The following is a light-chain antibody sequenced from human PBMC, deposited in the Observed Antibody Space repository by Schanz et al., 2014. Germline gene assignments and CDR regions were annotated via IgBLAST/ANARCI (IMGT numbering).Light chain of an antibody. CDR1: TSNIGSNS. CDR2: STY. Sequence: QSVLTQPPSTSGTPGQRVTISCSGSTSNIGSNSVNWYHHLPGTAPKLLIYSTYNRPSGVPDRFSGSKSGTSASLTISGLQAEDEADYYCCSYAGTYTFGVVFGGGTKLTVL. J-gene: IGLJ2*01. CDR3: CSYAGTYTFGVV. V-gene: IGLV1-44*01.